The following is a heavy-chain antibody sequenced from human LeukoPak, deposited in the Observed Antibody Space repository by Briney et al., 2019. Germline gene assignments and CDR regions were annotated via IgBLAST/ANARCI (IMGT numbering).Heavy chain of an antibody. V-gene: IGHV3-23*01. CDR1: GFTVSSNY. Sequence: GGSLRLSCAASGFTVSSNYMSWVRQAPGKGLEWVSVISGSGDRTYYADSVKGRFTISRDNSKNTLYLQMNSLRAEDTAVYYCAKGYYGSGSYGWFDPWGQGTLVTVSS. CDR2: ISGSGDRT. D-gene: IGHD3-10*01. J-gene: IGHJ5*02. CDR3: AKGYYGSGSYGWFDP.